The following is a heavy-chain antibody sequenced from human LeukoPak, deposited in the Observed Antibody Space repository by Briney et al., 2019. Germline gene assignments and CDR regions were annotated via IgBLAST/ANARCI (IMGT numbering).Heavy chain of an antibody. D-gene: IGHD2-2*01. CDR1: GFTFSSYA. CDR3: AKGDYCSSTNCYEGQYYFHY. J-gene: IGHJ4*02. CDR2: ISGSGGST. Sequence: PGGSLRLSCAASGFTFSSYAMSWVRQAPGKGLEWVSAISGSGGSTYYADSVKGWFTFSRDNSKNTLYLQMNSLRAEDTAVYYCAKGDYCSSTNCYEGQYYFHYWGQGTLVTVSS. V-gene: IGHV3-23*01.